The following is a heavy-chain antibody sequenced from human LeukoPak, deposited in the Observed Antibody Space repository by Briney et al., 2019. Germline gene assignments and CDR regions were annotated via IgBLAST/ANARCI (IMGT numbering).Heavy chain of an antibody. J-gene: IGHJ2*01. CDR2: MFYSGDT. CDR1: GDAISRSS. CDR3: ARHRVHDFGGSDWYFDL. V-gene: IGHV4-59*08. Sequence: PSETLSLTCTVSGDAISRSSWSWIRQPPEKGLEWIGYMFYSGDTNHHPSLKGRVTMTVDTSKDQFSLKLTSVTAADTAVYYCARHRVHDFGGSDWYFDLWGRGTLVTVSS. D-gene: IGHD4-23*01.